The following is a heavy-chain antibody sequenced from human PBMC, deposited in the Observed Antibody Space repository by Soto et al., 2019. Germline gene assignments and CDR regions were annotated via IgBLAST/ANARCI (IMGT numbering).Heavy chain of an antibody. D-gene: IGHD3-22*01. V-gene: IGHV4-39*01. J-gene: IGHJ4*02. CDR1: GGSMSSYY. CDR2: IYYSGST. CDR3: ASLDYYDSSGYHIPFDY. Sequence: SETLSLTCTVSGGSMSSYYWGWIRQPPGKGLEWIGSIYYSGSTYYNPSLKSRVTISVDTSKNQFSLKLSSVTAADTAVYYCASLDYYDSSGYHIPFDYWGQGTLVTVSS.